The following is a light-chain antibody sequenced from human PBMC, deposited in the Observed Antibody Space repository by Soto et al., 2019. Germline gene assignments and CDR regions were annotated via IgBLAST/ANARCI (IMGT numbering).Light chain of an antibody. CDR2: DVS. V-gene: IGLV2-11*01. Sequence: QSALTQPRSVSGSPGQSVTISCTGTSSDVGGYNYVSWYQQHPGKAPKLMIYDVSKRPSGVPDRFSGSKSGNTASRTISGLQAEDEADYYCCSYAGSNYVFGTGTQLTVL. J-gene: IGLJ1*01. CDR3: CSYAGSNYV. CDR1: SSDVGGYNY.